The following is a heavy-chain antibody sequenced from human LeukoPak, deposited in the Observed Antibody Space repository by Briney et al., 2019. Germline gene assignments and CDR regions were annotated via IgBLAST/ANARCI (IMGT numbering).Heavy chain of an antibody. Sequence: GASVKVSCKASGYTFTSYGISWVRQAPGQGLEWMGWISGYSGNTNDAQKFQGRVTMTTDTSTSTAYMELRSLRSDDTAVYYCARDRDGYNGGDYWGQGTLVTVSS. CDR1: GYTFTSYG. V-gene: IGHV1-18*01. CDR3: ARDRDGYNGGDY. D-gene: IGHD5-24*01. J-gene: IGHJ4*02. CDR2: ISGYSGNT.